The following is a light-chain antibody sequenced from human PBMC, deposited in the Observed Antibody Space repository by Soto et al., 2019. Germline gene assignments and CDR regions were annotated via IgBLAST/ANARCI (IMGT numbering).Light chain of an antibody. CDR2: GTS. V-gene: IGKV3-20*01. CDR1: QSVDSSY. J-gene: IGKJ2*01. Sequence: ENVLTQSPGTLSLSPGERATLSCRASQSVDSSYLAWYQQKPGQAPRLLIYGTSTRATGIPDRFSGSGSGTDFNLTINRLEPEDFAVYYSQQYGSSLYTFGQGTKLEIK. CDR3: QQYGSSLYT.